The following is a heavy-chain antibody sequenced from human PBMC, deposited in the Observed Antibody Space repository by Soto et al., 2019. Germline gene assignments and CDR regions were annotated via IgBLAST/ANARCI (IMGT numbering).Heavy chain of an antibody. Sequence: SVKVSCKASGFTLTSSAMQWVRQARGQRLEWIGWIVVGSGNTNYAQKFQERVTITRDMSTSTAYMELSSLRSEDTAVYYCAADPHYYILTGYYKHNWFDLWARGTLVTVSS. CDR1: GFTLTSSA. CDR2: IVVGSGNT. CDR3: AADPHYYILTGYYKHNWFDL. V-gene: IGHV1-58*02. J-gene: IGHJ5*02. D-gene: IGHD3-9*01.